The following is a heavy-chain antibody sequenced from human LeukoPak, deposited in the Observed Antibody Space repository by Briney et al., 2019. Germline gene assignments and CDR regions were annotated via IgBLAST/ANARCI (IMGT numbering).Heavy chain of an antibody. J-gene: IGHJ6*03. D-gene: IGHD6-13*01. CDR1: GFTFSSYN. Sequence: PGGSLRLSCAASGFTFSSYNVNWVRQAPGKGLEWVAVISYDGSNKYYADSVKGRFTISRDNSKNTLYLQMNSLRAEDTAVYYCARSGGYSSSWYFGDYYYYMDVWGKGTTVTVSS. CDR2: ISYDGSNK. CDR3: ARSGGYSSSWYFGDYYYYMDV. V-gene: IGHV3-30*03.